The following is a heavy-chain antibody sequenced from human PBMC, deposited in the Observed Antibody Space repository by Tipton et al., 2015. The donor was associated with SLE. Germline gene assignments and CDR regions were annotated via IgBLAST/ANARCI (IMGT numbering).Heavy chain of an antibody. J-gene: IGHJ6*03. D-gene: IGHD4-23*01. CDR2: IYTSGST. V-gene: IGHV4-4*07. Sequence: TLSLTCTVSGGSISSHYWSWIRQPAGKGLEWIGRIYTSGSTNYNPSLKSRVTMSVDKSKNQFSLKLSSVTAADTAVYFCARADYAGNHHFYYYYLDVWGTGTTVTVSS. CDR1: GGSISSHY. CDR3: ARADYAGNHHFYYYYLDV.